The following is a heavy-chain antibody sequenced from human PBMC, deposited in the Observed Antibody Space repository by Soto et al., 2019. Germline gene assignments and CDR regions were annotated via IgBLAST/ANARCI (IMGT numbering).Heavy chain of an antibody. Sequence: GASVKVSCKPSGYSFTAFYIHWVRQAPGQGLEWMGWVDPNSGATRNAQNFQGRVTMTRDTSTSTVYLQVNSLRADDTAIYYCAKGKSSGWYYFDCWGQGTLVTVSS. V-gene: IGHV1-2*02. CDR1: GYSFTAFY. CDR3: AKGKSSGWYYFDC. CDR2: VDPNSGAT. D-gene: IGHD6-19*01. J-gene: IGHJ4*02.